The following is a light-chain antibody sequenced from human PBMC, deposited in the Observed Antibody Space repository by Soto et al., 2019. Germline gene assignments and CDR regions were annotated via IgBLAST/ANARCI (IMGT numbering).Light chain of an antibody. CDR3: QKYNSAPLT. V-gene: IGKV1-27*01. J-gene: IGKJ4*01. CDR2: AAS. CDR1: QGIRNY. Sequence: DIQMTQSPSSLSASVGDRVTITCRASQGIRNYLAWYQQKPGKVPKLLIDAASTLQSGVPSRFSGSGSGTDFTLPISSLQPEDVATYYWQKYNSAPLTFGGGTKVEIK.